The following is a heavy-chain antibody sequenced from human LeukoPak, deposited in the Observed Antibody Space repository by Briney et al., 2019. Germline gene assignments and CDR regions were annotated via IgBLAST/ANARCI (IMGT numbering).Heavy chain of an antibody. CDR1: GFAFNAYA. Sequence: GSLRLSCSASGFAFNAYAMHWVRQAPGKGLQYVSAISPTGDSTYYADSVKGRFSISRDNSKNTLYLQVSSLRPEDTAVYYCVPKGTEGYWGQGTLVTVSS. J-gene: IGHJ4*02. V-gene: IGHV3-64D*06. CDR3: VPKGTEGY. CDR2: ISPTGDST.